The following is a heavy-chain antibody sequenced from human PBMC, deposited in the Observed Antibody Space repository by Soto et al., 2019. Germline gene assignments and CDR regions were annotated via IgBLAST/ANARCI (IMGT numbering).Heavy chain of an antibody. CDR2: IYYSGST. J-gene: IGHJ4*02. CDR1: GGSISSGGYY. D-gene: IGHD3-10*01. CDR3: AGVSGSGSYLPY. V-gene: IGHV4-31*03. Sequence: QVQLQESGPGLVKPSQTLSLTCTVSGGSISSGGYYWSWIRQHPGKGLEWIGYIYYSGSTYYNPALKSRVTISVDTSKSQFSLKLSSVPAADAAVSYCAGVSGSGSYLPYWGQGTLVTVSS.